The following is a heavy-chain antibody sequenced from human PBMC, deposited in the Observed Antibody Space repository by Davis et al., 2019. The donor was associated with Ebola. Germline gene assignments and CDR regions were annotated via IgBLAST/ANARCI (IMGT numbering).Heavy chain of an antibody. Sequence: SVKVSCKASGYTFTGYYMHWVRQAPGQGLEWMGGIIPIFGTANYAQKFQGRVTITADESTSTAYMELSSLRSEDTAVYYCARDRDYGQLNWFDPWGQGTLVTVSS. CDR3: ARDRDYGQLNWFDP. CDR1: GYTFTGYY. V-gene: IGHV1-69*13. CDR2: IIPIFGTA. J-gene: IGHJ5*02. D-gene: IGHD4-17*01.